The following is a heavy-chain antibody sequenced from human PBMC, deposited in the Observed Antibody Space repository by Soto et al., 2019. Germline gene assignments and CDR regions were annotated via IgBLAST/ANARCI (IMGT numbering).Heavy chain of an antibody. J-gene: IGHJ3*02. Sequence: EVQLVESGGGLVQPGGSLRLSCAASGFTFSSYWMHWVRQAPGKGLVWVSRINSDGSSTSYADSVKGRFTISRDNAKNTLYLQMISLRADDTAVYYCARGPYCSGGSCPSDDAFDIWGQGTMVTVSS. CDR3: ARGPYCSGGSCPSDDAFDI. CDR2: INSDGSST. V-gene: IGHV3-74*01. D-gene: IGHD2-15*01. CDR1: GFTFSSYW.